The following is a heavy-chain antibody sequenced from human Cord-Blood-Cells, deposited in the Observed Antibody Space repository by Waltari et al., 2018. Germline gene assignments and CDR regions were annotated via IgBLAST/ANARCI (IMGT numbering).Heavy chain of an antibody. CDR1: GFTFSSYW. J-gene: IGHJ4*02. D-gene: IGHD1-20*01. CDR2: IKQDGSEK. CDR3: ARGRYNWNYFDY. V-gene: IGHV3-7*01. Sequence: EVQLVESGGGLVQPGGSLRLSCAASGFTFSSYWISWVRQAPGKGLEWVANIKQDGSEKYYVDSVKGRFTISRDNAKNSLYLQMNSLRAEDTAVYYCARGRYNWNYFDYWGQGTLVTVSS.